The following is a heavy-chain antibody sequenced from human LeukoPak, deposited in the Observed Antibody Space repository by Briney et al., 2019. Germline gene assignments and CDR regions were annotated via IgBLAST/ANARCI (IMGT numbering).Heavy chain of an antibody. V-gene: IGHV3-48*03. J-gene: IGHJ4*02. CDR2: ISSSGSTI. D-gene: IGHD3-9*01. Sequence: PGGSLRLSCAASGFTFSSYEMNWVRQAAGKGLEWVSYISSSGSTIYYADSVKGRFTISRDNAKNSLYLQMNSLRAEDTAVYYCARVGPIRYLDYWGQGTLVTVSS. CDR3: ARVGPIRYLDY. CDR1: GFTFSSYE.